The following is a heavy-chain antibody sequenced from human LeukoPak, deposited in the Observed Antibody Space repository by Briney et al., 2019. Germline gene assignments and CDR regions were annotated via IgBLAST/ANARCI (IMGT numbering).Heavy chain of an antibody. D-gene: IGHD2-15*01. CDR2: ISPYNGNT. CDR1: GYTFTTYG. J-gene: IGHJ4*02. CDR3: ARDRAVVVAATDY. V-gene: IGHV1-18*01. Sequence: ASVKVSCKASGYTFTTYGISWVRQAPGQGPEWMGWISPYNGNTNYAQKLQGRVSMTTDTSTSTAYMELRSLRSDDTAVYCCARDRAVVVAATDYWGQGTLVTVSS.